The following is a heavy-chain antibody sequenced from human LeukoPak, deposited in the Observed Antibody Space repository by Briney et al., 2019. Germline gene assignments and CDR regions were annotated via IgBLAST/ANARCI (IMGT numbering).Heavy chain of an antibody. CDR2: IAYDGSNK. CDR1: GFTFSSYA. Sequence: GGSLRLSCAASGFTFSSYAMHWVRQAPGKGLEWVAVIAYDGSNKYYADSVKGRFTISRDNSKNTPYLQMNSLRAEDTAVYYRATSSTLGYWGQGTLVTVSS. J-gene: IGHJ4*02. CDR3: ATSSTLGY. V-gene: IGHV3-30*04. D-gene: IGHD3-16*01.